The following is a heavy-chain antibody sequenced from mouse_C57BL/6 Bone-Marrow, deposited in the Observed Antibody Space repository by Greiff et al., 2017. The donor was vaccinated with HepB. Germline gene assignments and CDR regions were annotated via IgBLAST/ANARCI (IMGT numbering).Heavy chain of an antibody. J-gene: IGHJ1*03. CDR2: IDPSDSET. Sequence: VQLQQPGAELVRPGSSVKLSCKASGYTFTSYWMHWVKQRPIQGLEWIGNIDPSDSETHYNQKFKDKATLTVDKSSSTAYMQLSSLTSEDSAVYYCARPPRDCRDFDVWGTGTTVTVSS. D-gene: IGHD3-1*01. CDR3: ARPPRDCRDFDV. CDR1: GYTFTSYW. V-gene: IGHV1-52*01.